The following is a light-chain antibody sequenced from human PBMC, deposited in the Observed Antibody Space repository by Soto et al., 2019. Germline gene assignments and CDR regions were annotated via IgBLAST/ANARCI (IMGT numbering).Light chain of an antibody. J-gene: IGKJ5*01. CDR3: QQYGISPIP. CDR1: QSVSSRY. CDR2: EAS. V-gene: IGKV3-20*01. Sequence: VMKKSADTLSLTPREKPTLPRRASQSVSSRYLDWYQQKPGQAPRLLIYEASNRATGIPARFIGIGSGTEVTVTISRLEPEDFAVYYFQQYGISPIPFGQGTRLEIK.